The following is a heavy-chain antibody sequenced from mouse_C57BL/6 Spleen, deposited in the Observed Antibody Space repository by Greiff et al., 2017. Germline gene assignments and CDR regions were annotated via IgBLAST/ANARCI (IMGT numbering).Heavy chain of an antibody. CDR3: ARGGIYYGNFPEV. D-gene: IGHD2-1*01. J-gene: IGHJ1*03. V-gene: IGHV3-3*01. CDR2: TFYSGIT. Sequence: EVKVEESGPSLVRPSQTLSLTCTVTGFSINSDCYWIWIRQFPGNKLEYIGYTFYSGITYYNPSLESRTYITRDTSKNQFSLKLSSVTTEDTATYYCARGGIYYGNFPEVWGTGTTVTVSS. CDR1: GFSINSDCY.